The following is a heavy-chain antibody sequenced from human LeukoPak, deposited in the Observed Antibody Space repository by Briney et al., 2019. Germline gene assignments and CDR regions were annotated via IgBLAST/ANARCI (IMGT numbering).Heavy chain of an antibody. V-gene: IGHV4-34*01. CDR1: GGSISSGGYY. CDR3: ARSERAKAPTPPPNWFDP. Sequence: SETLSLACAVSGGSISSGGYYWSWIRQPPGKGLEWIGEINHSGSTNYNPSLKSRVTISVDTSNNQFSLKLSSVPAADTAVYYCARSERAKAPTPPPNWFDPWGQGTLVTVSS. CDR2: INHSGST. J-gene: IGHJ5*02. D-gene: IGHD5-24*01.